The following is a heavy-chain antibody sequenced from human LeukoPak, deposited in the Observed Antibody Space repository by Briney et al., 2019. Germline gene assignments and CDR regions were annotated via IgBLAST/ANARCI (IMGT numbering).Heavy chain of an antibody. Sequence: WGSLRLSCAASGFTFSSYAMHWVRQAPGKGLEWVAVISYDGSHKYYADSVKGRFTISRDNSKNTLYLQMNSLRADDTAVYYCARDTLGEGEDANYAVYYFDYWGQGTVVTVSS. J-gene: IGHJ4*02. D-gene: IGHD4/OR15-4a*01. CDR1: GFTFSSYA. V-gene: IGHV3-30*04. CDR3: ARDTLGEGEDANYAVYYFDY. CDR2: ISYDGSHK.